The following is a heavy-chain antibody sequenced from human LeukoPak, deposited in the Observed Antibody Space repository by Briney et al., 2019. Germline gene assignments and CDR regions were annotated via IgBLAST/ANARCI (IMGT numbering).Heavy chain of an antibody. V-gene: IGHV4-34*01. CDR2: INHSGST. Sequence: SETLSLTCAVYGGSFSGYYRSWIRQPPGKGLEWIGEINHSGSTNYNPSLKSRVTISVDTSKNQFSLKLSSVTAADTAVYYCARAGGDGNAFDIWGQGTMVTVSS. CDR3: ARAGGDGNAFDI. D-gene: IGHD2-21*02. CDR1: GGSFSGYY. J-gene: IGHJ3*02.